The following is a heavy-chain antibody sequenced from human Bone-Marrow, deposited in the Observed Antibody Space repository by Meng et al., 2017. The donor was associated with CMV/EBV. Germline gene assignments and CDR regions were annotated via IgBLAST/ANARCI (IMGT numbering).Heavy chain of an antibody. CDR1: GFTFSTNN. D-gene: IGHD2-15*01. J-gene: IGHJ5*02. Sequence: GESLKISCAASGFTFSTNNMNWVRQAPGKGLEWVSSISGDSTYIFYKDSLKGRFTISRDNAKNSLYLQMNSLRVEDTGVYYCARDGDWLPLLFDPRGQGALVTVSS. V-gene: IGHV3-21*01. CDR2: ISGDSTYI. CDR3: ARDGDWLPLLFDP.